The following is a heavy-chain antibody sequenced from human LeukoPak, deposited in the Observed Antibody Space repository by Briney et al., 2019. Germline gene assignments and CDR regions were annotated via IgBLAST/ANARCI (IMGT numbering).Heavy chain of an antibody. V-gene: IGHV4-39*01. CDR1: GGSISSRSYY. Sequence: SETLSLTCTVSGGSISSRSYYWGWIRQPPGKGLEWIASIYYSGTTYYNPSPKSRVSISADTSKNQSSLKVSAVTAADTAVYYCTSRGWIVGLVDYWGQGTLVTVSS. J-gene: IGHJ4*02. D-gene: IGHD3-22*01. CDR2: IYYSGTT. CDR3: TSRGWIVGLVDY.